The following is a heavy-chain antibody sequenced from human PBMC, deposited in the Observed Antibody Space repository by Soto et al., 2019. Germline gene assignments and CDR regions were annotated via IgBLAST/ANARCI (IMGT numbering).Heavy chain of an antibody. D-gene: IGHD1-1*01. CDR1: GGSFSGYS. V-gene: IGHV4-34*01. CDR3: ASHPLNWSDADS. J-gene: IGHJ4*02. Sequence: SETLSLTCAVYGGSFSGYSWSWIRQPPGKGLEWIAEINHSGSSYSNPSLKSRLSMSVDTSKNQFSLTMKSVTAADTGVYYCASHPLNWSDADSWGQGALVTVSS. CDR2: INHSGSS.